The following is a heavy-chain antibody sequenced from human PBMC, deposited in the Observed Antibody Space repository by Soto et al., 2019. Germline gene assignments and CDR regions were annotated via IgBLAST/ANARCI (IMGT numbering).Heavy chain of an antibody. Sequence: GGSLRLSCAASGFTVSSNYMSWVRQAPGKGLEWVSVIYSGGSTYYADSVKGRFTISRDNSKNTLYLQMNSLRAEDTAVYYCASLIAVAEHYYYYYYMDVWGKGTTVTVSS. D-gene: IGHD6-19*01. V-gene: IGHV3-66*01. CDR1: GFTVSSNY. J-gene: IGHJ6*03. CDR3: ASLIAVAEHYYYYYYMDV. CDR2: IYSGGST.